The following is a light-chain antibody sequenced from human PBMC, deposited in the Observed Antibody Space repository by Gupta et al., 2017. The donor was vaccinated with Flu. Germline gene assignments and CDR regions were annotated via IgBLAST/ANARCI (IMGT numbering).Light chain of an antibody. CDR2: DNN. Sequence: QSVLTQPPSVSAAPGQKVTISCSGSSSNIGNNYVSWYQQLPGTAPKLLIYDNNKRPSGIPDRFSGSKSGTSATLGINGLQTGDEADYYCGTWDSSLSACVFGGGTNMTVL. V-gene: IGLV1-51*01. CDR3: GTWDSSLSACV. J-gene: IGLJ3*02. CDR1: SSNIGNNY.